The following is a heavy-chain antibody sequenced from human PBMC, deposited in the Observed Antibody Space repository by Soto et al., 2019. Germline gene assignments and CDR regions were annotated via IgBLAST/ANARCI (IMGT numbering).Heavy chain of an antibody. Sequence: QVQLVQSGAEVKKPGSSVKVSCKASGGTFSSYAISWVRQAPGQGLEWMGGIIPIFGTANYAQKFQGRVTITADESTSTAYMELSSLRSEDTAVYYCAGDRAFGGVIPYYGMDVWGQGTTVTVSS. CDR1: GGTFSSYA. V-gene: IGHV1-69*01. CDR2: IIPIFGTA. D-gene: IGHD3-16*02. CDR3: AGDRAFGGVIPYYGMDV. J-gene: IGHJ6*02.